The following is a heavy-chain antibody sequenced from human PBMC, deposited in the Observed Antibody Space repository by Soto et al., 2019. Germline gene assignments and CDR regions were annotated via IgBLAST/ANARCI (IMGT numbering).Heavy chain of an antibody. CDR2: ISYDGSNK. V-gene: IGHV3-30*18. D-gene: IGHD6-13*01. J-gene: IGHJ6*02. Sequence: QVQLVESGGGVVQPGRSLRLSCAASGFTFSSYGMHWVRQAPGKGLEWVAVISYDGSNKYYADSVKGRFTISRDNSKNTRYLHMNSLRAEDTAVYYCAKDRRWSSKHYYYYGMDVWGQGTTVTVSS. CDR1: GFTFSSYG. CDR3: AKDRRWSSKHYYYYGMDV.